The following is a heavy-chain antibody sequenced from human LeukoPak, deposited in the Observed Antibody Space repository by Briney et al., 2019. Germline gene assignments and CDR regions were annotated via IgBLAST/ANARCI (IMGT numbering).Heavy chain of an antibody. CDR1: EITFNIYA. J-gene: IGHJ6*02. V-gene: IGHV3-23*01. CDR2: ISGSGGAT. Sequence: PGGSLRLSCAASEITFNIYAMTWVRQAPGKGLQWVSVISGSGGATYYADSVKGRFTISRDNSENMLYLQMNSLRAEDTAVYYCAKCVMAGGGYYYGMDVWGQGTTVTVSS. CDR3: AKCVMAGGGYYYGMDV. D-gene: IGHD3-10*01.